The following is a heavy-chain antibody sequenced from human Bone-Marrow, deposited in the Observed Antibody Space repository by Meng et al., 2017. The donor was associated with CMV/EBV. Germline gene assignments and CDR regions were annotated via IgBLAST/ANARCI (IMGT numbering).Heavy chain of an antibody. Sequence: GESLKISCVASGFTFSSFGMHWVRQAPGKGLEWVAVIWFDGSNKYYADFVRGRFTISRDNSKNTVFLQMNSLRAEDTAVYYCARDGYLPLPPTGYYYYGMDVWGQGTTVTVSS. J-gene: IGHJ6*01. CDR2: IWFDGSNK. D-gene: IGHD5-12*01. V-gene: IGHV3-33*01. CDR3: ARDGYLPLPPTGYYYYGMDV. CDR1: GFTFSSFG.